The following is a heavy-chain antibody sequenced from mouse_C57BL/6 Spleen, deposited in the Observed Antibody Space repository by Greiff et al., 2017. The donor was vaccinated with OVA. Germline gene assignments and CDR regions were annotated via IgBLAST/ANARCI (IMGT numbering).Heavy chain of an antibody. V-gene: IGHV2-6-1*01. CDR2: IWSDGST. Sequence: VHLVESGPGLVAPSQSLSITCTVSGFSLTSYGVHWVRQPPGKGLEWLVVIWSDGSTTYNSALKSRLSISEDNSKSQVFLKMNSLQTDDTAMYYCARHYYGSSYWYFDVWGTGTTVTVSS. J-gene: IGHJ1*03. D-gene: IGHD1-1*01. CDR1: GFSLTSYG. CDR3: ARHYYGSSYWYFDV.